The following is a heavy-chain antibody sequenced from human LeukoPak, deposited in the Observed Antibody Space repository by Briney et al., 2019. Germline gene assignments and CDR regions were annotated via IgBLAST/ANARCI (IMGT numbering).Heavy chain of an antibody. J-gene: IGHJ5*02. CDR3: ARGMGYYGSGRTTPFDP. Sequence: ASVKVSCKASGYTFTGYYMHWVRQAPGQGLEWMGWINPNSGGTNYAQKFQGRVTMTRDTSISTAYMELSRLRSDDTAVYYCARGMGYYGSGRTTPFDPWGQGTLVTVSS. CDR2: INPNSGGT. V-gene: IGHV1-2*02. CDR1: GYTFTGYY. D-gene: IGHD3-10*01.